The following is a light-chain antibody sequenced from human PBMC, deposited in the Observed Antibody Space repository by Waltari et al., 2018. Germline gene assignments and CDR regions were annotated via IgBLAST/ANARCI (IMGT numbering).Light chain of an antibody. CDR3: ASWDDSLSGGI. V-gene: IGLV1-47*01. CDR2: RNN. Sequence: QSALTQPPSASGPPGQRVTISCSGNSSPIGSNFVSWYQQFPGTAPKLLIFRNNQRPSGVPDRFSGSKSGSSASLAISGLRSDDEAHYYCASWDDSLSGGIFGGGTEVTVL. CDR1: SSPIGSNF. J-gene: IGLJ2*01.